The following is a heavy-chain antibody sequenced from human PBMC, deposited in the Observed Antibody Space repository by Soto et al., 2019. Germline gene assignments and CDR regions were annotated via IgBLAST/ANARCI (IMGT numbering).Heavy chain of an antibody. J-gene: IGHJ4*02. D-gene: IGHD3-16*02. V-gene: IGHV1-69*01. CDR3: ARAVGTMITFGGVIGYYFDY. CDR2: IIPIFGTA. Sequence: QVQLVQSGAEVKKPGSSVKVSCKASGGTFSSYAISWVRQAPGQGLEWMGGIIPIFGTANYAQKFQGRVTITAAESTSTAYMELSSLRSEDTAVYYCARAVGTMITFGGVIGYYFDYWGQGTLVTVSS. CDR1: GGTFSSYA.